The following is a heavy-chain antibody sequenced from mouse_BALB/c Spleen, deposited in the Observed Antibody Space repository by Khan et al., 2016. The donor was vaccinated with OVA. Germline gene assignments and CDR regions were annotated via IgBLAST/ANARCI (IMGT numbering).Heavy chain of an antibody. CDR1: GYTFTNYG. CDR3: ARSASYWFFDV. D-gene: IGHD6-1*01. CDR2: INTYTGEP. J-gene: IGHJ1*01. V-gene: IGHV9-3-1*01. Sequence: QFQLVQSGPELKKPGETVKISCKASGYTFTNYGMNWVKQAPGKGLKWMGWINTYTGEPTYADDFKGRFAFSLETSANTAYLQLNNLKNEDTATYFCARSASYWFFDVWGAGTTFTVSS.